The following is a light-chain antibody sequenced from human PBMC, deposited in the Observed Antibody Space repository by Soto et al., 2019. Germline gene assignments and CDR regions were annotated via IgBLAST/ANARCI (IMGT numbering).Light chain of an antibody. CDR1: SSNIGSET. CDR3: APWDDSLKRVV. Sequence: QAVVTQPPSASGTPGQRVTISCSGSSSNIGSETVNWYQHLPGTAPKLLIYVNNQRPSGVPDRFSGSKSGTSASLAISGLQAGDGADNFCAPWDDSLKRVVFGGGTKLTVL. J-gene: IGLJ3*02. V-gene: IGLV1-44*01. CDR2: VNN.